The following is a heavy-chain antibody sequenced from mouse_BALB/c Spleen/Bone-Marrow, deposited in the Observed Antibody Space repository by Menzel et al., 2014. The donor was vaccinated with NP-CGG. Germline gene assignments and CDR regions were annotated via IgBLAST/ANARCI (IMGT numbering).Heavy chain of an antibody. Sequence: VQLQQSGLELVKPGASVKMSCKASGYIFTSYLIHWVKQKPGQGLERIGYVNSYIDVSKYNENFKGKDTLTSEKSSSTAYMDLSSLTSEDSAVYYCEKYYRYDGSYCYAMDYWGQGTSVTVSS. CDR2: VNSYIDVS. V-gene: IGHV1-14*01. CDR3: EKYYRYDGSYCYAMDY. J-gene: IGHJ4*01. D-gene: IGHD2-14*01. CDR1: GYIFTSYL.